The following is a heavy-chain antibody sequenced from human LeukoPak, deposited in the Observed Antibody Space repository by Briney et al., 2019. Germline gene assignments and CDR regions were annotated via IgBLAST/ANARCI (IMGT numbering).Heavy chain of an antibody. D-gene: IGHD4-17*01. CDR1: GGSISSGGYY. J-gene: IGHJ4*02. CDR2: IYYSGST. CDR3: ARDGNVRGDYGDYHPAY. Sequence: SETLSLTCTVSGGSISSGGYYWSWIRQHPGKGLEWIGYIYYSGSTYYNPSLKSRVTISVDTSKNQFSLKLSSVTAADTAVYYCARDGNVRGDYGDYHPAYWGQGTLVTVSS. V-gene: IGHV4-31*03.